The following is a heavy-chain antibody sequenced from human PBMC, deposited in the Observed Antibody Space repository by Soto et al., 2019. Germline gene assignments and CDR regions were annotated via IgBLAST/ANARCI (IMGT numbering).Heavy chain of an antibody. D-gene: IGHD2-2*01. V-gene: IGHV4-39*07. J-gene: IGHJ6*02. CDR2: IYYSGST. Sequence: PSETLSLTCTVSGGSISSSSYYWGWIRQPPGKGLEWIGSIYYSGSTYYNPSLKSRVTISVDTSKNQFSLKLSSVTAADTAVYYWARWRFRRAAILPYLLYVWDQAPTITVSS. CDR3: ARWRFRRAAILPYLLYV. CDR1: GGSISSSSYY.